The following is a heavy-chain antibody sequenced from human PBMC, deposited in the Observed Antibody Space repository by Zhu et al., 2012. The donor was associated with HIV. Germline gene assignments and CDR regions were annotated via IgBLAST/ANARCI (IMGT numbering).Heavy chain of an antibody. Sequence: QVQLQESGPGLLRPSQTLSATCTVSGGSIANKYWGWIRQPPGKGLEWIGYIYSSGTTNYNPSLKSRVTISIDTSKNQFSLTLTSLTAADTAVYYCAREGQRLGNDVWGQGTLVTVSS. J-gene: IGHJ4*01. CDR1: GGSIANKY. CDR3: AREGQRLGNDV. CDR2: IYSSGTT. D-gene: IGHD1-1*01. V-gene: IGHV4-4*09.